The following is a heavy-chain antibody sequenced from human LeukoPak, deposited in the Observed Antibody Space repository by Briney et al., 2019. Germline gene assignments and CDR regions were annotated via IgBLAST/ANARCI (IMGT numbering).Heavy chain of an antibody. CDR2: ISSSSYCI. CDR3: ASSPQDYYGSGEGAFDF. V-gene: IGHV3-21*01. J-gene: IGHJ3*01. D-gene: IGHD3-10*01. CDR1: GFSFSTYS. Sequence: PGGSLRLSCAASGFSFSTYSMNWVRPAPGKGLEWVSSISSSSYCIYHADSVKGRFTISRDNAKNSLYLQMNSLRAEDTAVYYCASSPQDYYGSGEGAFDFWGQGTMVIVSS.